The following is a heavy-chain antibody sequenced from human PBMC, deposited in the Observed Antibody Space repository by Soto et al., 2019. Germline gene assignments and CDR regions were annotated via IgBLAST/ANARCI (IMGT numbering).Heavy chain of an antibody. CDR3: ARFDYGVLYYGMDV. V-gene: IGHV1-8*01. J-gene: IGHJ6*02. CDR2: MNPNSGNT. Sequence: QVQLVQSGAEVKKPGASVKVSCKASGYTFTSYDINWVRQATGQGLEWMGWMNPNSGNTGYAQKFQGRVTMTRNTSISTAYMERSSLRSEDTAVYYCARFDYGVLYYGMDVWGQGTTVTVSS. CDR1: GYTFTSYD. D-gene: IGHD4-17*01.